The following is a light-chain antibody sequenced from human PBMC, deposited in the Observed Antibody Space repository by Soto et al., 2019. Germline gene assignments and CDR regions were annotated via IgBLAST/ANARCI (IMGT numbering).Light chain of an antibody. Sequence: QSALTQPPSASGSPGQSVTISCTGTSSDVGGYNFVSWYQQHQGKAPKLMIYEVSERPSGVPDRFSGSKSGNTASLTVSGLQAEDEADYYYSSYAGSNIVVFGGGTKLTVL. J-gene: IGLJ2*01. V-gene: IGLV2-8*01. CDR3: SSYAGSNIVV. CDR2: EVS. CDR1: SSDVGGYNF.